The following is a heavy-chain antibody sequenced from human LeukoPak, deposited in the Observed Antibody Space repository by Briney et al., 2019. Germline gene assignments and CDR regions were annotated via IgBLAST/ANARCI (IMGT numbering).Heavy chain of an antibody. D-gene: IGHD1-7*01. Sequence: GGSLRLSCAASGFTFSNYGMSWVRQTPGKGLEWVSVISGNGHDTFYIDSVKGRFTISRDNSMNTLYLQMNSLGAEDTARYYCTRDRVPGTSLKMDPWGQGTLVTVSS. J-gene: IGHJ5*02. CDR3: TRDRVPGTSLKMDP. CDR1: GFTFSNYG. V-gene: IGHV3-23*01. CDR2: ISGNGHDT.